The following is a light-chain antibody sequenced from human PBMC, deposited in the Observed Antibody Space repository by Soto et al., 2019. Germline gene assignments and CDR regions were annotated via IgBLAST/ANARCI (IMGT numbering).Light chain of an antibody. V-gene: IGLV2-14*01. CDR3: SSYTSSSTSVV. J-gene: IGLJ2*01. CDR2: DVS. Sequence: QSALTQPASVSGSPGQSITISCTGTSSDVGGYNYVSWYQLHPGKAPKLMIYDVSDRPSGVSNRFSGSKSGNTASLTISGLRAEDEADYYCSSYTSSSTSVVFGGGTKLTVL. CDR1: SSDVGGYNY.